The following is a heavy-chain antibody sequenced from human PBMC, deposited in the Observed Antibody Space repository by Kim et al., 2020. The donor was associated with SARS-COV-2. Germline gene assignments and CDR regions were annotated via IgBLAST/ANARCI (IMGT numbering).Heavy chain of an antibody. D-gene: IGHD2-15*01. CDR2: INQSGIT. Sequence: SETLSLTCAIYGGSFNAYYWSWIRQPPGKGLEWIGEINQSGITNYNPSLKSRVIISVDTSKNQFSLRLSSVTAADTAAYYCARRISFDIWGQGTVVLVSS. J-gene: IGHJ3*02. V-gene: IGHV4-34*01. CDR3: ARRISFDI. CDR1: GGSFNAYY.